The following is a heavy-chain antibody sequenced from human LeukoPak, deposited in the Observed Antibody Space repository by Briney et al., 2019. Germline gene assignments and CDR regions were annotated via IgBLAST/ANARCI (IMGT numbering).Heavy chain of an antibody. J-gene: IGHJ4*02. CDR3: ARVREWELPAPFDY. CDR2: ISSSGSTI. D-gene: IGHD1-26*01. CDR1: GFTFSDYD. V-gene: IGHV3-11*01. Sequence: GGSLRLSCAATGFTFSDYDMSWIRQAPGQGLEWVSYISSSGSTIYYADSVKGRFTISRDNAKTSPYLQMISLRAEATAVLYLARVREWELPAPFDYWGQGALVTVSS.